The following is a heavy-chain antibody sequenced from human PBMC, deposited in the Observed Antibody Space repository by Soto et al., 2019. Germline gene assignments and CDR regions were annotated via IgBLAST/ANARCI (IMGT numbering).Heavy chain of an antibody. CDR1: GYSFTSYW. J-gene: IGHJ3*02. D-gene: IGHD3-22*01. V-gene: IGHV5-51*01. Sequence: GESLKISCKGSGYSFTSYWIGWVRQMPGKGLEWMGIIYPGDSDTRYSPSFQGQVTISADKSISTAYLQWSSLKASDTAMYYCARGVMYYYDSSGYYEPRAFDISGQGTMVTVSS. CDR2: IYPGDSDT. CDR3: ARGVMYYYDSSGYYEPRAFDI.